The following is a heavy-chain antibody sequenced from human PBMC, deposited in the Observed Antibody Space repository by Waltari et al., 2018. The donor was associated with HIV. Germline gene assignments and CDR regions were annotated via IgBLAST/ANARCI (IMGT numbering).Heavy chain of an antibody. D-gene: IGHD4-17*01. Sequence: QVQLQESGPGLVKPSETLSLTCAVSGGSISSYNWWSWVRQPPGKGLEWIGEMYHSGSTNDNPSLKSRGTISVDKSKNQFSLKLSSVTAADTAVYYCAKVLTGDYGSSWFDPWGQGTLVTVSS. V-gene: IGHV4-4*02. J-gene: IGHJ5*02. CDR2: MYHSGST. CDR1: GGSISSYNW. CDR3: AKVLTGDYGSSWFDP.